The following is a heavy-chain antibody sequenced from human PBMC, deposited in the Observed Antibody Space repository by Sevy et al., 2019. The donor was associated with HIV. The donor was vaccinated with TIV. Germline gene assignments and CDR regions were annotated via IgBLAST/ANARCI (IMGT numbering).Heavy chain of an antibody. D-gene: IGHD6-25*01. CDR3: AKDGMYGRSQSRRCDSGGLGRGQAHYYYYYGMDV. CDR1: GFTFSSYG. J-gene: IGHJ6*02. Sequence: GGSLRLSCAASGFTFSSYGMHWVRQAPGKGLEWVAVISYDGSNKYYADSVKGRFTISRDNSKNTLYLQMNSLRAEDRAVYYCAKDGMYGRSQSRRCDSGGLGRGQAHYYYYYGMDVWGQGTTVTVS. V-gene: IGHV3-30*18. CDR2: ISYDGSNK.